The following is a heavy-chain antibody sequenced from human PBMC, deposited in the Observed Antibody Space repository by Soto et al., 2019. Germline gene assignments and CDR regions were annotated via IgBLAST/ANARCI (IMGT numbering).Heavy chain of an antibody. J-gene: IGHJ4*02. Sequence: QVQLVQSGAEVKKPGSSVKVSCKASGGTFSSYAISWVRQAPGQGLEWMGGIIPIFGSANYVQKFQLRVTIPADATPSTSYMELRSLSSEDAAVYYCASAGLLSYYTGHYWGQGTLVTFSP. CDR1: GGTFSSYA. CDR2: IIPIFGSA. D-gene: IGHD3-10*01. V-gene: IGHV1-69*12. CDR3: ASAGLLSYYTGHY.